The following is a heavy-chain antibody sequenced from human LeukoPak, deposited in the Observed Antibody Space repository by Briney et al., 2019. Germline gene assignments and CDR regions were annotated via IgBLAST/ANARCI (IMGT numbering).Heavy chain of an antibody. V-gene: IGHV1-8*02. CDR1: GYTFTNYD. CDR3: ARGQGSHGQQLGDY. CDR2: MNPNSGNT. J-gene: IGHJ4*02. Sequence: ASVKVSCKASGYTFTNYDINWVRQATGQGLEWMGWMNPNSGNTGYAQKFQGRVTMTRNTSISTAYMELSSLRSEDTAVYYCARGQGSHGQQLGDYWGQGTLVTVSS. D-gene: IGHD6-13*01.